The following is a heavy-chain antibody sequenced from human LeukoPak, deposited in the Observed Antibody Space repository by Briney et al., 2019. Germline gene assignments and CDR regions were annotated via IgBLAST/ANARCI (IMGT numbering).Heavy chain of an antibody. CDR1: GYTFTTYG. D-gene: IGHD6-19*01. J-gene: IGHJ4*02. CDR3: ARLFDSSGWKTY. CDR2: INPNSGGT. V-gene: IGHV1-2*02. Sequence: GASVKVSCKTSGYTFTTYGITWVRQAPGQGLEWMGWINPNSGGTNYAQKFQGRVTMTRDTSISTAYMELSRLRSDDTAVYYCARLFDSSGWKTYWGQGTLVTVSS.